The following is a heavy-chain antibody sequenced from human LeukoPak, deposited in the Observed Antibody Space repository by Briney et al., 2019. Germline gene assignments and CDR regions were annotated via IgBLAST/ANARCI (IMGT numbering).Heavy chain of an antibody. CDR1: GDAXNSHT. D-gene: IGHD3-10*01. J-gene: IGHJ6*02. V-gene: IGHV1-69*17. CDR3: ARDFWGTMVRAASMDV. Sequence: GASVKVSCKASGDAXNSHTINGVRQAPGQGLEWVGSIIPSFGIPSYAQKFKGRVTISADTSTTTAFMDLTSLRSEDTAVYYCARDFWGTMVRAASMDVWGQGTTVTVSS. CDR2: IIPSFGIP.